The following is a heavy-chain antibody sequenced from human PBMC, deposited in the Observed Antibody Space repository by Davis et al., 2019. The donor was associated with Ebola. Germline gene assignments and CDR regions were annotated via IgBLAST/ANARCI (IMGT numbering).Heavy chain of an antibody. V-gene: IGHV4-34*01. Sequence: MPSETLSLTCGVYGGAFSGYYWSWIRQPPGKGLEWIGEINHSGSTNYNPSLKSRVTISVDTSKNQFSLKLSSVTAADTAVYYCARGRYCSSTSCYLWFDPWGQGTLVTVSS. CDR1: GGAFSGYY. CDR2: INHSGST. CDR3: ARGRYCSSTSCYLWFDP. J-gene: IGHJ5*02. D-gene: IGHD2-2*01.